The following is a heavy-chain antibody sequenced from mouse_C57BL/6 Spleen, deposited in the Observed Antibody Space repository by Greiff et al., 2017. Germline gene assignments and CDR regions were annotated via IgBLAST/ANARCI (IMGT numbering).Heavy chain of an antibody. V-gene: IGHV8-8*01. CDR2: IWLDDAK. Sequence: QVTLKESGPGILQPSQTLSLTFSFSGFSLSTIGLGVGWIRQPSGKGLEWLAPIWLDDAKYYNPALKSRLTISKDTSKNQVFLKIANVDTADTATYYCARVVDYGWFADWGQGTLVTVSA. CDR1: GFSLSTIGLG. CDR3: ARVVDYGWFAD. D-gene: IGHD1-1*02. J-gene: IGHJ3*01.